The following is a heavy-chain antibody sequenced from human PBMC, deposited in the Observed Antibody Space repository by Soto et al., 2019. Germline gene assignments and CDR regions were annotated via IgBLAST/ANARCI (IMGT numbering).Heavy chain of an antibody. CDR2: IGTAGDT. CDR1: GFTFSSYW. J-gene: IGHJ3*01. D-gene: IGHD4-17*01. CDR3: ARRASDYRPSNTWAGGLDF. Sequence: GGSLRLSCAASGFTFSSYWMSWVRQAPGKGLEWVSAIGTAGDTHYSDSVKGRFAISRENAKNSLYLQMNSLRVGDTAVYFCARRASDYRPSNTWAGGLDFWGQGTMVTVSS. V-gene: IGHV3-13*01.